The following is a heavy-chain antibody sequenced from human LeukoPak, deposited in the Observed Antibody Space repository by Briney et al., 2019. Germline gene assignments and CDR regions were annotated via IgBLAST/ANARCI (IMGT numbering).Heavy chain of an antibody. CDR2: ISSSGSTI. D-gene: IGHD3-9*01. Sequence: GGSLRLSCAASGFTFSDYYMSWIRQAPGKGLEWVSYISSSGSTIYYADSVKGRFTISRDNAKNSLYLQMNGLRAEDTAVYYCAREERYDILTGYRFDYWGQGTLVTVSS. V-gene: IGHV3-11*01. CDR1: GFTFSDYY. CDR3: AREERYDILTGYRFDY. J-gene: IGHJ4*02.